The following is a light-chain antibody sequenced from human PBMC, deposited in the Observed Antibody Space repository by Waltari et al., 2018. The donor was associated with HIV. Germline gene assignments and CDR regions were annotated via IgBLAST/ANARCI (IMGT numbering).Light chain of an antibody. CDR2: RDN. CDR1: SSGSKS. CDR3: QIWDSSTVV. Sequence: SYELAQQLSVSVALGQTARSTGGGNSSGSKSVHWYQQRRGQAPVLVVYRDNNRPSGIPERFSGSSSGNTATLTISRAQAGDESDYYCQIWDSSTVVFGGGTKLTVL. J-gene: IGLJ2*01. V-gene: IGLV3-9*01.